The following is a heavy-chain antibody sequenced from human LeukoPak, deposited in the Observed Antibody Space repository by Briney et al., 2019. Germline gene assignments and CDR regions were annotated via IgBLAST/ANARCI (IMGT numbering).Heavy chain of an antibody. CDR3: ARSGVGTLFDI. CDR2: ISSSGSTI. CDR1: GFTFSSYE. V-gene: IGHV3-48*03. J-gene: IGHJ3*02. Sequence: QSGGSLRLSCAASGFTFSSYEMNWVRQAPGKGLEWVSYISSSGSTIYYADSVKGRFTISRDNAKNSLYLQMNSLRAEDTAVYYCARSGVGTLFDIWGQGTMVTVSS. D-gene: IGHD7-27*01.